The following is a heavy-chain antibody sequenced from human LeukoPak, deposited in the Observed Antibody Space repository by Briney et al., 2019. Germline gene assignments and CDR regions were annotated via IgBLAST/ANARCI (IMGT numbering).Heavy chain of an antibody. D-gene: IGHD6-19*01. CDR1: GYTFTFYY. CDR2: INPNSGGT. Sequence: ASVKVSFKSSGYTFTFYYMHWVRQAPGQGREGMGWINPNSGGTNYAQKFQGRVTMTRHTSISTAYMELSRLRSDDTAVYYCARAGYNSGPDYWGQGTLVTVSS. V-gene: IGHV1-2*02. CDR3: ARAGYNSGPDY. J-gene: IGHJ4*02.